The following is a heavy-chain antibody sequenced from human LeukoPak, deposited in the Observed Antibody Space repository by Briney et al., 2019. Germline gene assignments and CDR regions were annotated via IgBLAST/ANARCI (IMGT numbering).Heavy chain of an antibody. J-gene: IGHJ4*02. D-gene: IGHD6-13*01. CDR2: ISWNSGSI. CDR3: AKDRSESSSGVFDY. CDR1: GFTFDDYA. V-gene: IGHV3-9*01. Sequence: PGGSLRLSCAASGFTFDDYAMHWVRQAPGKGLEWVSGISWNSGSIGYADSVKGRFTISRDNAKNSLYLQMNSLRAEDTALYYCAKDRSESSSGVFDYWGQGTLVTVSS.